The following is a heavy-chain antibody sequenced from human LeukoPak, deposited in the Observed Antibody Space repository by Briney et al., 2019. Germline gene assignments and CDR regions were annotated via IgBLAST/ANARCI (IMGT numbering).Heavy chain of an antibody. CDR1: GYTFTGYY. D-gene: IGHD6-13*01. V-gene: IGHV1-2*02. CDR2: INPNSGGT. Sequence: ASVKVSCKASGYTFTGYYMHWVRQAPGQGLEWMGWINPNSGGTNYAQKFQGRVTMTRDTSISTAYMELSRLRSDDTAVYYCARESSIAAAGKKGFFDYWGQGTLVTVSS. CDR3: ARESSIAAAGKKGFFDY. J-gene: IGHJ4*02.